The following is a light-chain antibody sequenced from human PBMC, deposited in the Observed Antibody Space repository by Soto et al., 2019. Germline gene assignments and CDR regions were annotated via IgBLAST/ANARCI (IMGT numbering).Light chain of an antibody. CDR2: DVS. CDR3: SSYTSSTSLI. J-gene: IGLJ2*01. CDR1: SSDVGGYNY. V-gene: IGLV2-14*01. Sequence: QSVLTQPASVSGSPGQSITISCSGTSSDVGGYNYVSWYQQHPGKAPKLIMYDVSHRPSGVSDRFSGSKSGNTASLTISGLQAEDEADYFCSSYTSSTSLIFGGGTKLTVL.